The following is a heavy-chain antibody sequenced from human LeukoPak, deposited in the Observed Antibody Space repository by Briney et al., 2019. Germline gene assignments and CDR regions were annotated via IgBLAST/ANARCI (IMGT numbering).Heavy chain of an antibody. Sequence: GGSLRLSCAASGFTFSNYVMSWVRQAPGKGLEWVSGISGSGDSTYYADSVKGRFTISRDNSKNTLYPQMNSLRVEDTAAYYCAKVRAPSGWFNSDYWGQGTLVTVCS. CDR1: GFTFSNYV. CDR2: ISGSGDST. D-gene: IGHD6-19*01. CDR3: AKVRAPSGWFNSDY. V-gene: IGHV3-23*01. J-gene: IGHJ4*02.